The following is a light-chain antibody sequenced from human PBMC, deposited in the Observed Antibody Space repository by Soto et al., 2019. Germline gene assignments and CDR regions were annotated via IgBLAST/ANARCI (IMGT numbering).Light chain of an antibody. CDR3: CSYAGIRV. J-gene: IGLJ1*01. Sequence: QSALTQPASVSASPGQSITISCTGTNSHVGAFNLVSWYQQYPGKAPRLIIYEVNKRPSGISNRFSGSKSGNTASLTISGLQAEDGADYYCCSYAGIRVFGTGTKVTVL. V-gene: IGLV2-23*02. CDR2: EVN. CDR1: NSHVGAFNL.